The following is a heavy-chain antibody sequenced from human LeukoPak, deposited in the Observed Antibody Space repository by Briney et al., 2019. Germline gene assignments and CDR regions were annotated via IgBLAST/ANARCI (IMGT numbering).Heavy chain of an antibody. D-gene: IGHD6-19*01. V-gene: IGHV1-18*04. CDR3: ARDSSPWLVLDY. CDR1: GYTFTNYG. J-gene: IGHJ4*02. CDR2: ISAYNGNT. Sequence: ASVKVSCKASGYTFTNYGISWERQAPGQGLEWMGWISAYNGNTNHAQSLQGRVTMTTDTSTSTAYMELRSLRSDDTAVYYCARDSSPWLVLDYWGQGTLVTVSS.